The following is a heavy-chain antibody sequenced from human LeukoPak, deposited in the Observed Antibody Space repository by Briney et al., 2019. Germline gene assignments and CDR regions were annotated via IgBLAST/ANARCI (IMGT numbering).Heavy chain of an antibody. CDR1: AFTFSLYS. CDR3: ARVTYSTSSRQTNWHFDL. J-gene: IGHJ2*01. V-gene: IGHV3-21*01. Sequence: GGSLRLSCAASAFTFSLYSMNWVRQAPGKGLEWVSSISTSSYYIYYADSVKGRFTISRDNAKNSLYLQMNSLRAEDTAVYYCARVTYSTSSRQTNWHFDLWGRGTLVTVSS. CDR2: ISTSSYYI. D-gene: IGHD6-6*01.